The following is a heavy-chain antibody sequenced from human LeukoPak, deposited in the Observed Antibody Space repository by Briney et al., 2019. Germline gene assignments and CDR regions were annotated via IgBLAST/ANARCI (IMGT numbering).Heavy chain of an antibody. Sequence: VASVKVSCKASGTTSSTSAICWVRQAPGQGLERRGGVIPILGTTNYAQKFQDRVSITTDESTSTAYMEVSSLRSVDTAVYYCARDDGSATLGFDSWGQGTLVTVSS. D-gene: IGHD1-26*01. CDR3: ARDDGSATLGFDS. CDR1: GTTSSTSA. V-gene: IGHV1-69*05. CDR2: VIPILGTT. J-gene: IGHJ4*02.